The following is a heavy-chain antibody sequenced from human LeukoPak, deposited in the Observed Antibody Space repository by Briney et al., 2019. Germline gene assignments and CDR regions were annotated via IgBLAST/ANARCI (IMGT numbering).Heavy chain of an antibody. D-gene: IGHD3-10*01. CDR1: GYTFSSYG. J-gene: IGHJ5*02. V-gene: IGHV1-18*01. CDR2: ISAYTGNT. CDR3: ARDRGFYGSGSYYGFDP. Sequence: ASVKVSCKASGYTFSSYGISWVRQAPGQGLEWMGWISAYTGNTNYAQKLQGRVTMTTDTSTSTAYMDLRSLRSDDTAVYYCARDRGFYGSGSYYGFDPWGQGTLVTVSS.